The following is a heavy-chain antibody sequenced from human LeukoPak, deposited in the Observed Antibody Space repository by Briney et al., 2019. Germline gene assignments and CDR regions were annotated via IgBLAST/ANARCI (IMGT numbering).Heavy chain of an antibody. Sequence: GSLRLSCAASGFTFSSYAMSWVRQAPGKGLEWVSAISGSGGSTYYADSVKGRFTISRDNSKNTLYLQMNSLRAEDTAVYYCAKDYSGYYPWYYYYGMDVWGQGTTVTVSS. D-gene: IGHD3-22*01. CDR3: AKDYSGYYPWYYYYGMDV. J-gene: IGHJ6*02. CDR1: GFTFSSYA. V-gene: IGHV3-23*01. CDR2: ISGSGGST.